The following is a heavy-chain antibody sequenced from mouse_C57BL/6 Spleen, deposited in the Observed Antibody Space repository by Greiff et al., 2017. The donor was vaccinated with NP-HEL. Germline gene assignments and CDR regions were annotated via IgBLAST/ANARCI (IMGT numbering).Heavy chain of an antibody. Sequence: EVMLVESGGDLVKPGGSLKLSCAASGFTFSSYGMSWVRQTPDKRLEWVATISSGGSYTYYPDSVKGRFPISRDNAKNTLYLQMSSLKSEDTAMYYCARQDYYGSSYWYFDVWGTGTTVTVSS. D-gene: IGHD1-1*01. CDR1: GFTFSSYG. CDR3: ARQDYYGSSYWYFDV. CDR2: ISSGGSYT. V-gene: IGHV5-6*01. J-gene: IGHJ1*03.